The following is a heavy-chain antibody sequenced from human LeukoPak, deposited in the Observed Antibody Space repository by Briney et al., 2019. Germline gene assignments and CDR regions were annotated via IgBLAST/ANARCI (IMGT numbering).Heavy chain of an antibody. V-gene: IGHV3-48*01. CDR2: ISSSSRSI. CDR3: TRDMGPELGRHTFDT. D-gene: IGHD1-26*01. J-gene: IGHJ3*02. CDR1: GFTFSGYS. Sequence: GGSLRLSCAPSGFTFSGYSLNWVRQAPGKGLEWVSYISSSSRSIYYADSVKGRFTLSRDNAKNSLYLEMNSLRAEDTALYYCTRDMGPELGRHTFDTWGQGTMVTVSP.